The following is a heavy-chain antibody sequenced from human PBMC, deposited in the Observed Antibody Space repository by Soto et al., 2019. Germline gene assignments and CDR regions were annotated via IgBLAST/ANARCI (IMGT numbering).Heavy chain of an antibody. V-gene: IGHV1-69*02. Sequence: QVQLVQSGAEVKKPGSSVKVSCKASGGTFSSYTISWVRQAPGQGLEWMGRIIPILGIANYAQKFQGRVTITAEKSTSTAYMELSSLRSEDTAVYYCARSHYGDYVYGMDVWGQGTTVTVSS. CDR1: GGTFSSYT. D-gene: IGHD4-17*01. CDR3: ARSHYGDYVYGMDV. CDR2: IIPILGIA. J-gene: IGHJ6*02.